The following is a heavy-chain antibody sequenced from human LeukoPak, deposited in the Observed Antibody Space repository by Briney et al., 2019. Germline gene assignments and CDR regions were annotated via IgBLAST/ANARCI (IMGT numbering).Heavy chain of an antibody. J-gene: IGHJ4*02. Sequence: GGSLRLSCAASGFTFSSYSMNWVRQAPGKGLEWVSSISSSSSYIYYADSVKGRFTISRDNAKNSLYLQMNSLRAEDTAVYYCARDDSISLHLFDYWGQGTLVTVSS. D-gene: IGHD6-6*01. CDR3: ARDDSISLHLFDY. CDR2: ISSSSSYI. CDR1: GFTFSSYS. V-gene: IGHV3-21*01.